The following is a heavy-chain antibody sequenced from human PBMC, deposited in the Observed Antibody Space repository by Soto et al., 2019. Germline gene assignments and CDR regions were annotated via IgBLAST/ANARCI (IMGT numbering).Heavy chain of an antibody. CDR3: ARVPSP. CDR2: VHYRGST. Sequence: PSETLSLTCTVSGASVSSYYWTWIRQPPGKGLEWIGDVHYRGSTNYNPSLKSRVTISVDRSKNQFSLKLSSVTAADTAVYYCARVPSPWGQGTLVT. J-gene: IGHJ5*02. CDR1: GASVSSYY. V-gene: IGHV4-59*02.